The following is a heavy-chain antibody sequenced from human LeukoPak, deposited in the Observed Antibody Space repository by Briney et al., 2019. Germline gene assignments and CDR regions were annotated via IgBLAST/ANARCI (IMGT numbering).Heavy chain of an antibody. V-gene: IGHV3-30-3*01. CDR2: ISSDVNIK. CDR1: GFDFHNYV. CDR3: ARDKRDTAMVLDY. J-gene: IGHJ4*02. D-gene: IGHD5-18*01. Sequence: GGSLRLSCAASGFDFHNYVIHWVRQAPGKGLEWVAVISSDVNIKYYADSVKGRFTISRDSSSKMVSLQMNSLRAEDTAVYYCARDKRDTAMVLDYWGQGTLVTVSS.